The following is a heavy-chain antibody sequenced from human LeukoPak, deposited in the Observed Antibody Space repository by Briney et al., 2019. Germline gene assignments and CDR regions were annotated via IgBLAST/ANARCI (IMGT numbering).Heavy chain of an antibody. D-gene: IGHD6-19*01. J-gene: IGHJ6*03. CDR2: FYHSGST. Sequence: SETLSLTCTVSGYSISSDSFWGWIRQPPEKGLEWIVGFYHSGSTYYNPSLKSRVTISLDTSKNQFSLKLTSVTAADTAVYYCARGRLAGDDYRYMDVWGKGATVTVSS. CDR3: ARGRLAGDDYRYMDV. CDR1: GYSISSDSF. V-gene: IGHV4-38-2*02.